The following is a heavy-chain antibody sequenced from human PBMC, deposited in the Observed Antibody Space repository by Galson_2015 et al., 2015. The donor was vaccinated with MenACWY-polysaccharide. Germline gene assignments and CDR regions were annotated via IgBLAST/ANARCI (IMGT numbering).Heavy chain of an antibody. J-gene: IGHJ4*02. D-gene: IGHD6-19*01. CDR3: ASQGIAVAGVIDY. V-gene: IGHV6-1*01. CDR2: TYYRSKWYK. CDR1: GDSVSSNSAA. Sequence: CAISGDSVSSNSAAWNWIRQSPSRGLEWLGRTYYRSKWYKYYALSVKSRMTINVDTATNQFSLQLNSVTPEDTAMYYCASQGIAVAGVIDYWGQGTLVTVSS.